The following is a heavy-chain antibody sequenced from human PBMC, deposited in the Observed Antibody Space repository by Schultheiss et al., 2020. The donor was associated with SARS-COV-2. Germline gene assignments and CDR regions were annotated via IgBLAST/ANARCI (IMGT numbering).Heavy chain of an antibody. CDR2: ISGSGGST. CDR3: ANLPHFIAAAGEIDY. D-gene: IGHD6-13*01. J-gene: IGHJ4*02. Sequence: GESLKISCAASGFTFSSYAMSWVRQAPGKGLEWVSAISGSGGSTYYADSVKGRFTISRDNSKNTLYLQMNSLRAEDTAVYYFANLPHFIAAAGEIDYWGQGTLVTVSS. CDR1: GFTFSSYA. V-gene: IGHV3-23*01.